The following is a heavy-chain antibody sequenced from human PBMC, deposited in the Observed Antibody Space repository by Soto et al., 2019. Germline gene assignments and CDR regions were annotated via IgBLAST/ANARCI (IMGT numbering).Heavy chain of an antibody. CDR3: TTGLFWSGYYEYYYYGMDV. J-gene: IGHJ6*02. D-gene: IGHD3-3*01. CDR2: IKSKTDVGTT. Sequence: EVQLVESGGGLVKPGGSLRLSCAASGFTFSNAWMNWVRQAPGKGLEWVGRIKSKTDVGTTDYAAPVKGRFTISRDDSKNTLYLQMNSLKTEDTAVYYCTTGLFWSGYYEYYYYGMDVWGQGTTVTVSS. CDR1: GFTFSNAW. V-gene: IGHV3-15*07.